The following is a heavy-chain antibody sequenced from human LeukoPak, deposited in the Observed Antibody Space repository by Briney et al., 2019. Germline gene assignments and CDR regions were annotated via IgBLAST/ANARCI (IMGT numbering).Heavy chain of an antibody. CDR2: ISSSGSTI. V-gene: IGHV3-48*03. Sequence: GGSLRLSCAASGFTFSSYEMNWVRQAPGKGLEWVSYISSSGSTIYYADSVKGRFTISRDNAKSSLYLQMNSLRDEDTAVYYCARDKYGDYVFDYWGQGTLVTVSS. CDR3: ARDKYGDYVFDY. D-gene: IGHD4-17*01. CDR1: GFTFSSYE. J-gene: IGHJ4*02.